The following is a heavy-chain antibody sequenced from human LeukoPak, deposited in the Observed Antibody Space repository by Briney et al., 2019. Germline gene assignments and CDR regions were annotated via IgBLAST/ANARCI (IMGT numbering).Heavy chain of an antibody. D-gene: IGHD2-2*02. CDR3: ATQDIVVVPAAIGAGSWYFDL. CDR2: INHSGST. J-gene: IGHJ2*01. Sequence: SETLSLTCAVYGGSFSGYYWSWIRQPPGKGLEWIGEINHSGSTNYNPSLKSRVTISVDTSKNQFSLKLSSVTAADTAVYYCATQDIVVVPAAIGAGSWYFDLWGRGTLVTVSS. V-gene: IGHV4-34*01. CDR1: GGSFSGYY.